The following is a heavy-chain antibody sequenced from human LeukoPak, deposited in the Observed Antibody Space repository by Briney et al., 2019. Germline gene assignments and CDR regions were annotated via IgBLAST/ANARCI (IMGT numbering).Heavy chain of an antibody. Sequence: TGGSLRLSCAASGFTFSSYSMNWVRQAPGKGLEWVSSISSSSSYIYYADSVKGRFTISRDNAKNSLYLQMNSLRAEDTAVYYCARTIAAAGSYYYYGMDVWGQGTTVTVSS. J-gene: IGHJ6*02. CDR1: GFTFSSYS. V-gene: IGHV3-21*01. CDR3: ARTIAAAGSYYYYGMDV. CDR2: ISSSSSYI. D-gene: IGHD6-13*01.